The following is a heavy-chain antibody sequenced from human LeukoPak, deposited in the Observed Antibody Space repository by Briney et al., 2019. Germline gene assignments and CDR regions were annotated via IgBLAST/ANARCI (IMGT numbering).Heavy chain of an antibody. J-gene: IGHJ5*02. V-gene: IGHV1-69*02. CDR3: ASSIYYDFWSGYSNWFDP. Sequence: SVKVSCKASGGTFSSYTISWVRQAPGQGPEWMGRIIPILGIANYAQKFRGRVTITADKSTSTAYMELSSLRSEDTAVYYCASSIYYDFWSGYSNWFDPWGQGTLVTVSS. D-gene: IGHD3-3*01. CDR2: IIPILGIA. CDR1: GGTFSSYT.